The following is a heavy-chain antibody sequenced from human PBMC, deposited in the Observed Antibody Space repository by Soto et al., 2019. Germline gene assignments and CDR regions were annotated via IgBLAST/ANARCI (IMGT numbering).Heavy chain of an antibody. CDR2: IIPIFGTA. D-gene: IGHD2-2*01. CDR1: GGTFSSYA. V-gene: IGHV1-69*13. CDR3: ARGLGYCSSTRCLNWFDP. Sequence: SVKVSCKASGGTFSSYAISWVRQAPGQGLEWMGGIIPIFGTANYAQKFQGRVTITADESTSTAYMELSSLRSEDTAAYYCARGLGYCSSTRCLNWFDPWGQGTLVTVSS. J-gene: IGHJ5*02.